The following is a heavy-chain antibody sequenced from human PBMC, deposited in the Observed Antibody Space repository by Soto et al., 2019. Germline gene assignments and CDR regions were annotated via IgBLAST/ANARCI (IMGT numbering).Heavy chain of an antibody. Sequence: GGSLRLSCAASGFTFSNYWMHWVRQAPGKGLVWVSRINGDGSSTSYADSVKGRFTISRDNTKNTLYLHMNSLRAEETAVYYCAGRDCTNGVCYFYWGQGTLVTVSS. CDR2: INGDGSST. CDR1: GFTFSNYW. CDR3: AGRDCTNGVCYFY. V-gene: IGHV3-74*01. D-gene: IGHD2-8*01. J-gene: IGHJ4*02.